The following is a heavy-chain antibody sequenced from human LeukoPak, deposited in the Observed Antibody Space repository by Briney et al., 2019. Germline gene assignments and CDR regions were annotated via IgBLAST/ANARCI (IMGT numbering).Heavy chain of an antibody. CDR2: IIQDGSQK. V-gene: IGHV3-7*01. J-gene: IGHJ4*02. CDR1: GFTFGTYY. D-gene: IGHD3-22*01. CDR3: ARDLSDTSGYFDY. Sequence: GGSLRLSCAASGFTFGTYYMSWFRQAPGKGLEWVANIIQDGSQKHYVDSVKGRFSISRDNGNNSLFLHMSSLRAEDTAVYYCARDLSDTSGYFDYWGQGTLVIVSS.